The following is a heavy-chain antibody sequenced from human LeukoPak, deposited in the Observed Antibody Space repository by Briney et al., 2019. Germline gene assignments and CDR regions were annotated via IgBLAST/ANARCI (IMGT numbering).Heavy chain of an antibody. V-gene: IGHV4-34*01. CDR3: ARHYRDGYSTSKYYFDY. CDR2: INHSGST. D-gene: IGHD5-24*01. J-gene: IGHJ4*02. Sequence: PSETLSLTCAVYGGSFSGYYWSWIRQPPGKGLEWIGEINHSGSTNYNPSLRSRVTVSVHTSKNQLSLKLSSVTAADTAVYYCARHYRDGYSTSKYYFDYWGQGTLVTVSS. CDR1: GGSFSGYY.